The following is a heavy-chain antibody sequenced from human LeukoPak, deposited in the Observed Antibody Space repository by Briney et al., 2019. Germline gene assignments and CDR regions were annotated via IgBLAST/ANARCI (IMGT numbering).Heavy chain of an antibody. CDR2: ISPGGGPT. CDR3: AKDGAWLRFDD. V-gene: IGHV3-23*01. CDR1: GFPFSSHG. D-gene: IGHD5-12*01. Sequence: PGGSLRLSCAGSGFPFSSHGMNWVRQAPGKGLEWVSGISPGGGPTYYADSVRGRFSIPRDDLKDTLYLQMKNLRAEDTAVYYCAKDGAWLRFDDWGQGILVTVSS. J-gene: IGHJ4*02.